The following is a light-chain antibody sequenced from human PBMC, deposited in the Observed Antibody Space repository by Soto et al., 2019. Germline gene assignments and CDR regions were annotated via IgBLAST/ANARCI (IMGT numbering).Light chain of an antibody. CDR1: QSVSSSY. CDR3: QQYGASPFT. J-gene: IGKJ4*01. CDR2: AAF. V-gene: IGKV3-20*01. Sequence: EIVLTQSPGTLSLSPGERATLSCRASQSVSSSYLAWYQQKPGQAPRLLINAAFTRATGIQDRFSGSGSGTDFTLTISRLEPEDFAVYYCQQYGASPFTFGGGTKVDIK.